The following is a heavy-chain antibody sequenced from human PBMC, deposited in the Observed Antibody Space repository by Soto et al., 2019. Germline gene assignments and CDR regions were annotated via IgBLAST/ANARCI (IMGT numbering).Heavy chain of an antibody. Sequence: QVQLVESGGGVVQPGRSLRLSCAASGFTFRNYGMHWVRQAPGKGLEWVAVIWYDGSNKYYADSVKGRFTISRDNSKNTLYLQLNSLRAEDTAVYYCASLRQDSSGWYSFDYWGHGTLVTVSS. CDR1: GFTFRNYG. J-gene: IGHJ4*01. D-gene: IGHD6-19*01. V-gene: IGHV3-33*08. CDR3: ASLRQDSSGWYSFDY. CDR2: IWYDGSNK.